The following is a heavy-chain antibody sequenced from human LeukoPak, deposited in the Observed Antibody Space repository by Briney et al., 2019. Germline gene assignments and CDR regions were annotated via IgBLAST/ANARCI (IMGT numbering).Heavy chain of an antibody. CDR2: IRDSGSST. CDR1: GFTFSSYA. V-gene: IGHV3-23*01. CDR3: AKYGPQDSGSSHFDY. J-gene: IGHJ4*02. D-gene: IGHD1-26*01. Sequence: PGGSLRLSCAASGFTFSSYAMSWVRRAPGEGLEWVSAIRDSGSSTHYADSVKGRFTTSRDNSKNTLFLQMNSLRAEDTAIYYCAKYGPQDSGSSHFDYWGQGALVTVSS.